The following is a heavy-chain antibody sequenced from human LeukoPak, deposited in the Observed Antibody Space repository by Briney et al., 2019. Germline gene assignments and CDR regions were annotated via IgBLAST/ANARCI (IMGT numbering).Heavy chain of an antibody. CDR1: GFTFSSYS. CDR2: ISSSSSYI. Sequence: GGSLRLSCAASGFTFSSYSMNWVRQAPGKGLEWVSSISSSSSYIYYADPVKGRFTIDRDNSKNTVYLQMNSLRPDDTAIYFCARQESRNYYYEGLDYWGQGNLVTVSS. D-gene: IGHD3-22*01. CDR3: ARQESRNYYYEGLDY. J-gene: IGHJ4*02. V-gene: IGHV3-21*01.